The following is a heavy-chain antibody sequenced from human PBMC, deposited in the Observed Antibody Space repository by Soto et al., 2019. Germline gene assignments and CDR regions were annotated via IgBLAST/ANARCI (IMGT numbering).Heavy chain of an antibody. CDR3: VRASDILTVSPPYYFDP. Sequence: GGSLRLSCAASGFTFRNHWMHWVRQAPGKGLVWVSRINTDDSSTSYADSVKGRFTISRDNAKNTLYLQMNSLRAEDTAVYYCVRASDILTVSPPYYFDPWGQGT. V-gene: IGHV3-74*01. D-gene: IGHD3-9*01. CDR1: GFTFRNHW. J-gene: IGHJ4*02. CDR2: INTDDSST.